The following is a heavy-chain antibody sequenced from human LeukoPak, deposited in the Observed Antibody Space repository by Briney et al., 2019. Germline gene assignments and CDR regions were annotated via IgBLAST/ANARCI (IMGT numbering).Heavy chain of an antibody. D-gene: IGHD6-25*01. CDR3: AREDASGFDY. Sequence: PGRSLRLSCAASGFTFSSYAMHWVRQAPGKGLEWVAVISYDGSNKYYADSVKGRFTISRDNAKNSLYLQMNGLRGEDTAVYYCAREDASGFDYWGQGTLVTVSS. CDR1: GFTFSSYA. CDR2: ISYDGSNK. J-gene: IGHJ4*02. V-gene: IGHV3-30*04.